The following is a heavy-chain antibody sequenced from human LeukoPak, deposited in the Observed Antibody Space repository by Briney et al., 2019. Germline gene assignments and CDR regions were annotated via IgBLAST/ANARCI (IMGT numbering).Heavy chain of an antibody. Sequence: GASVKVSCKVSGYTLTELSMHWVRQAPGKGLEWMGGFDPEDGETIYAQKFQGRVTMTEDTSTDTAYMELSSLGSEDTAVYYCATEIVSPQGSLDFDYWGQGTLVTVSS. CDR3: ATEIVSPQGSLDFDY. V-gene: IGHV1-24*01. D-gene: IGHD3-22*01. J-gene: IGHJ4*02. CDR1: GYTLTELS. CDR2: FDPEDGET.